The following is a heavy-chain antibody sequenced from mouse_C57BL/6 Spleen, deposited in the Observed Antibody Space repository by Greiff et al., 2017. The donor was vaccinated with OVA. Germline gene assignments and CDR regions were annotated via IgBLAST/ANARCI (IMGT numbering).Heavy chain of an antibody. CDR1: GFNIKDDY. D-gene: IGHD1-1*01. Sequence: EVQVVESGAELVRPGASVKLSCTASGFNIKDDYMHWVKQRPEQGLEWIGWLDPENGDTEYASKFQGKATITADTSSNTAYLQLSSLTSEDTAVYYCTNPAYYYGSSYNYWGQGTTLTVSS. V-gene: IGHV14-4*01. CDR2: LDPENGDT. J-gene: IGHJ2*01. CDR3: TNPAYYYGSSYNY.